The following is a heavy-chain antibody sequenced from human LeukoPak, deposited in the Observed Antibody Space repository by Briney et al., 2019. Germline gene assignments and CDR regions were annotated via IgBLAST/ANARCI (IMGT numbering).Heavy chain of an antibody. D-gene: IGHD3-22*01. CDR3: ARRRDTMIVVAFDY. V-gene: IGHV4-34*01. CDR1: GGSFSGYY. CDR2: INHSGST. Sequence: SETLSLTCAVYGGSFSGYYWSWIRQPPGKGLEWIGEINHSGSTNYNPSLKSRVTISVDTSKNQFSLKLSSVTAADTAVYYCARRRDTMIVVAFDYWGQGTLVTVSS. J-gene: IGHJ4*02.